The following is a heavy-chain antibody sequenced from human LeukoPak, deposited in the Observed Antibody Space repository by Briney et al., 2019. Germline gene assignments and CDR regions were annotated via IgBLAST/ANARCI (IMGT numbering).Heavy chain of an antibody. CDR3: ARDDFDHYFDY. D-gene: IGHD3-9*01. CDR1: GGSISSGGYY. Sequence: SQTLSLTCTVSGGSISSGGYYWSWIRQPPGKGLEWIGYIYYSGSTYYNPSLKSRVTISVDTSKNQFSLKLSSVTAADTAVYYCARDDFDHYFDYWGQGTLVTVSS. J-gene: IGHJ4*02. CDR2: IYYSGST. V-gene: IGHV4-30-4*01.